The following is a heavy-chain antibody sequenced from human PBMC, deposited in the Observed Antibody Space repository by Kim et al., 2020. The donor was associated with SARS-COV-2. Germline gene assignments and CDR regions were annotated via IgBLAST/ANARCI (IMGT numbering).Heavy chain of an antibody. Sequence: GGSLRLSCAASGFTFSSSGMTWVRQAPGQGLEWVGSIREDGSVTYYADSVKGRFTISRDNAKNTLYLQMNSLRAEDTAVYYCATKGIKSIDGMDVCGQG. D-gene: IGHD6-6*01. CDR1: GFTFSSSG. V-gene: IGHV3-7*03. CDR2: IREDGSVT. CDR3: ATKGIKSIDGMDV. J-gene: IGHJ6*02.